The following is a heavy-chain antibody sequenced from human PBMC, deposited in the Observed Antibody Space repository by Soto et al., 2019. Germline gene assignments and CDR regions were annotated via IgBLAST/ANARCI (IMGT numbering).Heavy chain of an antibody. CDR1: GYTFTSYD. V-gene: IGHV1-8*01. CDR2: MNPNSGNT. D-gene: IGHD6-13*01. Sequence: ASVKVSCKASGYTFTSYDINWVRQATGQGLEGMGWMNPNSGNTCYAQKFQGRVTMTRNTSISTAYMELSSLRSEDTAVYYCARDIIAAAGRDVWGQRTPVTISS. J-gene: IGHJ6*02. CDR3: ARDIIAAAGRDV.